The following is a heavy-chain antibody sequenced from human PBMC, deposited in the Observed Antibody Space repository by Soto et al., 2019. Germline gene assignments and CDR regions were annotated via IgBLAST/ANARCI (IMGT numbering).Heavy chain of an antibody. Sequence: GGSLRLSCAASGFTSSSYGMHWVRQAPGKGLEWVAVISYDGSNKYYADSVKGRFTISRDNSKNTLYLQMNSLRAEDTAVYYCAKGEAARPPLNYYYGMDVWGQGTTVTVSS. V-gene: IGHV3-30*18. CDR2: ISYDGSNK. CDR1: GFTSSSYG. D-gene: IGHD6-6*01. J-gene: IGHJ6*02. CDR3: AKGEAARPPLNYYYGMDV.